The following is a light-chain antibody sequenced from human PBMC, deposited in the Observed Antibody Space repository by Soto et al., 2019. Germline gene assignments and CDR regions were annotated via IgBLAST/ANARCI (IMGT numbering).Light chain of an antibody. CDR1: QSVSSN. J-gene: IGKJ1*01. CDR3: QQYNNWPRT. V-gene: IGKV3-15*01. Sequence: EIVMTQSPATLSVPPGERATLSCRASQSVSSNLAWYQQKPGQAPRLLIYGASTRAAGIPARFSGSGSGTEFTLTISSLQSVDFAVYYCQQYNNWPRTFGQGTKVEIK. CDR2: GAS.